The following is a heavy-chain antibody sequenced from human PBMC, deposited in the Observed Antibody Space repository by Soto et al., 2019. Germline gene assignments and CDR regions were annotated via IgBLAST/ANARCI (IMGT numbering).Heavy chain of an antibody. CDR2: ISGSGGST. CDR1: GFTLCSYA. CDR3: AKTYCSGGSCFSEAFDI. J-gene: IGHJ3*02. D-gene: IGHD2-15*01. Sequence: GGPLSLSCAVSGFTLCSYAMSWVRQAPGKGLEWVSAISGSGGSTYYADSVKGRFTISRDNSKNTLYLQMNSLRAEDTAVYYCAKTYCSGGSCFSEAFDIWGQGTMVTVSS. V-gene: IGHV3-23*01.